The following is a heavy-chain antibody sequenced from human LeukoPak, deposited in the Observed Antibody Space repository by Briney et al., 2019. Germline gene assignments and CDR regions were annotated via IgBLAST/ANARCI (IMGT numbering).Heavy chain of an antibody. CDR3: ARVTYYYGSGREDEFCS. J-gene: IGHJ5*02. CDR1: GYTFTGYY. CDR2: ISFHNGNT. D-gene: IGHD3-10*01. Sequence: ASVKLSCKSSGYTFTGYYMHWVRQAPGQGLGWVGWISFHNGNTLYAQNFQGRLTLTTDTSTSTAYMELRSLRSDDAALYYCARVTYYYGSGREDEFCSWGQGSLVTVSS. V-gene: IGHV1-18*04.